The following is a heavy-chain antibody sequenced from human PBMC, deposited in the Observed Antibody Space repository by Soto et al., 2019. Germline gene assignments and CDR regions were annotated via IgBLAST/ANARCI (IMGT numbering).Heavy chain of an antibody. CDR2: ISYDGSNK. V-gene: IGHV3-30-3*01. CDR1: GFTFSSYA. D-gene: IGHD2-15*01. CDR3: ARSRYFSGGSCYYYDF. J-gene: IGHJ4*01. Sequence: QVQLVESGGGVVKPGRSLRLSCAASGFTFSSYAMHWVRQAPGKGLEWVAVISYDGSNKYYADSVKGRFTISRDNSKNTLYRQMNSLRADETAVYYCARSRYFSGGSCYYYDFWGQGTLVTGS.